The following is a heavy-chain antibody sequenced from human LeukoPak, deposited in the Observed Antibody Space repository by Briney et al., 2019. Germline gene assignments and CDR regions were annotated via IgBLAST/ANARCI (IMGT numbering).Heavy chain of an antibody. Sequence: TGGSLRLSCAASGSTFSSYSMNWVRQAPGKGLEWVSSISSSSSYIYYADSVRGRFTISRDNSKNTMYLQMNSLRAEDTAVYYCARILDSAWGELGYWGQGTLVTVSS. CDR1: GSTFSSYS. CDR3: ARILDSAWGELGY. CDR2: ISSSSSYI. D-gene: IGHD6-19*01. V-gene: IGHV3-21*01. J-gene: IGHJ4*02.